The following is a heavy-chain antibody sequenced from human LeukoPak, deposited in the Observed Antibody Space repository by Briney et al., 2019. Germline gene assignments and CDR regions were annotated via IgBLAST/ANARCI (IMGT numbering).Heavy chain of an antibody. V-gene: IGHV3-23*01. CDR1: GFTFSSYA. CDR2: ISGSGGST. CDR3: ARRDGDNDRGFDY. Sequence: GGSLRLSCAASGFTFSSYAMRWVRQAPGKGLEWVSAISGSGGSTYYADSVKGRFTISRDNSKNTLYLQMNSLRAEDTAVYYCARRDGDNDRGFDYWGQGTLVTVSS. D-gene: IGHD1-1*01. J-gene: IGHJ4*02.